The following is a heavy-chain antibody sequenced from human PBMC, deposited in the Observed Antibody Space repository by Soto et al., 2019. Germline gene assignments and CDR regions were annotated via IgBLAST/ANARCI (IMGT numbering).Heavy chain of an antibody. J-gene: IGHJ4*02. CDR2: INHSGST. CDR3: VRGYSVEGDYYFDY. D-gene: IGHD2-15*01. V-gene: IGHV4-34*01. CDR1: GGSFNPYY. Sequence: QVQLQQWGAGLLKPSETLSLTCAVYGGSFNPYYWSWIRQPPGKGLEWIGDINHSGSTSYNPSLKSRVTISVDTSKYQFSLRLRSVTAADTAVYYCVRGYSVEGDYYFDYWGQGTRVTVSA.